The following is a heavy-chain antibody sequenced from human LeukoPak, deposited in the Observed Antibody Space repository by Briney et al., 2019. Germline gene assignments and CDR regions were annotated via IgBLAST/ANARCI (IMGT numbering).Heavy chain of an antibody. V-gene: IGHV1-2*02. D-gene: IGHD5-24*01. CDR3: ARWDGYNDGDDY. CDR2: INPNSGGT. CDR1: GYTFTGYY. J-gene: IGHJ4*01. Sequence: ASVKVSCKASGYTFTGYYMHWVRQAPGQGLEWMGWINPNSGGTNYAQKFQGRVTMTRDTSISTAYMELSRLRSDDTAVYYRARWDGYNDGDDYWGQGTLVTVSS.